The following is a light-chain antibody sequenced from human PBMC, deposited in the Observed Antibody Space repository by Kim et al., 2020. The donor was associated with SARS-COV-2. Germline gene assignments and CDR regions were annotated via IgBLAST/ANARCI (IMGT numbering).Light chain of an antibody. J-gene: IGLJ3*02. V-gene: IGLV1-44*01. Sequence: GQRVTISCSGSTSIIGSNTVNWFQHLQGTAPKLLIYHGNERPSGVPDRFSGSISGTSASLAISGLQSEDEANYYCAAWADSLNGWVFGGGTKVTVL. CDR2: HGN. CDR3: AAWADSLNGWV. CDR1: TSIIGSNT.